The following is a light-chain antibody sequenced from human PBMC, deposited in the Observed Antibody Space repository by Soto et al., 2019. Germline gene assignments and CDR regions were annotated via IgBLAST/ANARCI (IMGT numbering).Light chain of an antibody. CDR2: AAS. CDR1: QDISHY. V-gene: IGKV1-27*01. Sequence: DIRMTQSPSSLSASVGDRVTITCRASQDISHYLAWYQQKPGKVPKLLIYAASTLQSGVPSRLSGSGSGTDFTLTISSLQPEDVTTCYCQKYNSASWTFGQGTKVGIK. J-gene: IGKJ1*01. CDR3: QKYNSASWT.